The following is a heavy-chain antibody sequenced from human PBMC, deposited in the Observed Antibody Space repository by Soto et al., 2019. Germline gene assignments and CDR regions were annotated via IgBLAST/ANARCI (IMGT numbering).Heavy chain of an antibody. CDR1: GYTFTRSG. CDR3: AREGPAPYYYYGMDV. Sequence: ASVKVSCKASGYTFTRSGISWVRQAPGQGPEWMGWISSYNGDTNYAQKLQDRVTMTTDTSTSTAYMELRSLRSDDTAVYYCAREGPAPYYYYGMDVWGQGSTVTVSS. V-gene: IGHV1-18*01. CDR2: ISSYNGDT. J-gene: IGHJ6*02.